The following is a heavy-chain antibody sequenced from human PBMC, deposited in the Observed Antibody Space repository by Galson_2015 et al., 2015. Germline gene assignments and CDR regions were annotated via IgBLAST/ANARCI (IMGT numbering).Heavy chain of an antibody. CDR2: IYSGGST. V-gene: IGHV3-53*01. Sequence: SLRLSCAASGFTVSSNYMSWVRQAPGKGLEWVSVIYSGGSTYYADSVKGRFTISRDNSKNALYLQMNSLRAEDTAVYYCASLPYRSGLTFDIWGQGTMVTVSS. CDR1: GFTVSSNY. D-gene: IGHD3-10*01. J-gene: IGHJ3*02. CDR3: ASLPYRSGLTFDI.